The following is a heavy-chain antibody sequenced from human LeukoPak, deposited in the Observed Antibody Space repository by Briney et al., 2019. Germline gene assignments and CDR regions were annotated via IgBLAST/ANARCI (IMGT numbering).Heavy chain of an antibody. J-gene: IGHJ4*02. V-gene: IGHV3-66*02. CDR3: ARDPLGQQEDY. Sequence: GGSLRLSCAASGFTVSSNYMSWVRQAPGKGLKWVSVIYSGASTYYADSVKGRFTISRDNSKNPLDLQMNSLRAEDTAVYCCARDPLGQQEDYWGQGTLVTVSS. CDR2: IYSGAST. D-gene: IGHD3-16*01. CDR1: GFTVSSNY.